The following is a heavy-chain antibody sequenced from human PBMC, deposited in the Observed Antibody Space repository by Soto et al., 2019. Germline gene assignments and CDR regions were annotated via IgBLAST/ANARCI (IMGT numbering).Heavy chain of an antibody. D-gene: IGHD3-22*01. CDR2: ISKDGGLQ. Sequence: QVQLVESGGGVVQPGRSLRLSCAASGFTFSNYGMHWVRQAPGKGLEWVAVISKDGGLQFAADSVKGRFTISRDNSTNTMYQQMNSLRAEDTAVYYYAKATHSIGYGSYFDTCGQGALVTVSS. V-gene: IGHV3-30*18. J-gene: IGHJ4*02. CDR3: AKATHSIGYGSYFDT. CDR1: GFTFSNYG.